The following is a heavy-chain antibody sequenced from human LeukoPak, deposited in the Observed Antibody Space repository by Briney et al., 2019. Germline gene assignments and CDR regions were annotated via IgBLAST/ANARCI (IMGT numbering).Heavy chain of an antibody. CDR2: ISGSGDDT. CDR1: GFTFSTYA. V-gene: IGHV3-23*01. J-gene: IGHJ4*02. D-gene: IGHD5-24*01. CDR3: ARDRYGDGFAHLDY. Sequence: GGSLRLSCAASGFTFSTYAMGWVRQPPGKGLEWVSTISGSGDDTYYADSVKGRFTISRDNSKNTLYLQMNSLRADDTAVYYCARDRYGDGFAHLDYWGQGALVTVSS.